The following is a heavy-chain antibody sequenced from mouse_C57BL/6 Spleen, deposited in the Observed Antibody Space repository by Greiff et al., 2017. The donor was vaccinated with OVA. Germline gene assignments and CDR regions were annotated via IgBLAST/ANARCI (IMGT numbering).Heavy chain of an antibody. CDR1: GYTFTSYW. CDR3: ARIGSSGPFAY. Sequence: VQLQQPGAELVRPGSSVKLSCKASGYTFTSYWMHWVKQRPIQGLEWIGNIDPSDSETHYNQKFKDKATLTVDKSSSTAYMQLSSLTSEDSAVYYCARIGSSGPFAYWGQGTLVTVSA. CDR2: IDPSDSET. J-gene: IGHJ3*01. V-gene: IGHV1-52*01. D-gene: IGHD3-2*02.